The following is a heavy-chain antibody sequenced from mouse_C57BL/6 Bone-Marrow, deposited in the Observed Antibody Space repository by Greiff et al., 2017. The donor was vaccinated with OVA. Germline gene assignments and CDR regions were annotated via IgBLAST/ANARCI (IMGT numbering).Heavy chain of an antibody. Sequence: VQLQQSGPELVKPGASVKLSFKASGYTFTSFEINWGKQRPGQGLERVGWLYPWDGSTKYNEKFKGKATLTVDTSSRTAYTELHSLTSEDSAVYFGARRDYDGYYLFDYWGQGTTLTVSS. V-gene: IGHV1-85*01. D-gene: IGHD2-3*01. CDR2: LYPWDGST. CDR3: ARRDYDGYYLFDY. CDR1: GYTFTSFE. J-gene: IGHJ2*01.